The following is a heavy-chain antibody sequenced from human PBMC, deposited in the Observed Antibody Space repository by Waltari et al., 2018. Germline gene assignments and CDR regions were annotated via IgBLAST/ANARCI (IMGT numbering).Heavy chain of an antibody. J-gene: IGHJ4*03. CDR2: IRHTGDT. CDR1: GVSVSGYF. V-gene: IGHV4-59*04. Sequence: QVQLQESGPGLVTSSETLSLTCTLSGVSVSGYFWNCVRQAPGKGPEWIGYIRHTGDTKKNPALKSRVTMSVDTSRNDFSLRLSSVTAADTAVYYCALWESGWRAFRFWGQGTLGTVSS. D-gene: IGHD6-19*01. CDR3: ALWESGWRAFRF.